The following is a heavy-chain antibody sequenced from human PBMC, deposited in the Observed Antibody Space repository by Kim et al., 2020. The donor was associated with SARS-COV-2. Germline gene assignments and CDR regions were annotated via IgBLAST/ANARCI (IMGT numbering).Heavy chain of an antibody. CDR1: GYTLTELS. J-gene: IGHJ1*01. D-gene: IGHD2-2*01. Sequence: ASVKVSCKVSGYTLTELSMHWVRQAPGKGLEWMGGFDPEDGETIYAQKFQGRVTMTEDTSTDTAYMELSSLRSEDTAVYYCATTALGPAASSFPLEHWGQGTLVTVSS. CDR2: FDPEDGET. CDR3: ATTALGPAASSFPLEH. V-gene: IGHV1-24*01.